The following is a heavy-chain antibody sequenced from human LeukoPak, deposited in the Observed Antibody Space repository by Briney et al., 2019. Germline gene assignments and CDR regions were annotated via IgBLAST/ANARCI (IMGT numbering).Heavy chain of an antibody. CDR2: FDPEDGET. Sequence: VASVKVSCKVSGYTLTELSMHWVRQAPGKGLEWMGGFDPEDGETIYAQKFQGRVTMTEDTSTDTAYMELSSLRSEDTAVYYCATWSGSELSYYFDYWGQGTLVTVSS. D-gene: IGHD3-3*01. V-gene: IGHV1-24*01. CDR1: GYTLTELS. J-gene: IGHJ4*02. CDR3: ATWSGSELSYYFDY.